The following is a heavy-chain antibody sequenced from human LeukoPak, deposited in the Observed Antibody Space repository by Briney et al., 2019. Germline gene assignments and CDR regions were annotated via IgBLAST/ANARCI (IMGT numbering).Heavy chain of an antibody. D-gene: IGHD2-2*01. V-gene: IGHV3-48*03. CDR2: ISSSGSTI. J-gene: IGHJ4*02. CDR3: ARGAVVPAATWVYY. CDR1: GFTFSSYE. Sequence: GGSLRLSRAASGFTFSSYEMNWVRQAPGKELEWVSYISSSGSTIYYADSVKGRFTISRDNAKNSLYLQMNSLRAEDTAVYYCARGAVVPAATWVYYWGQGTLVTVSS.